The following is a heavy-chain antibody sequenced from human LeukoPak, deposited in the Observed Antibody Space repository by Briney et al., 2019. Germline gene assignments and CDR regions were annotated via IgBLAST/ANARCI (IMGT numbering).Heavy chain of an antibody. CDR1: GGSFSGYY. D-gene: IGHD5-18*01. V-gene: IGHV4-34*01. Sequence: KPSETLSLTCAVYGGSFSGYYWSWIRQPPGKGLEWIGEINHSGSTNYNPSLKSRVTISVDTSKNQFSLKLSSVTAADTAVYYCARGGIRVERQDTAMVRPRNLRTYGMDVWGQGTTVTVSS. CDR3: ARGGIRVERQDTAMVRPRNLRTYGMDV. CDR2: INHSGST. J-gene: IGHJ6*02.